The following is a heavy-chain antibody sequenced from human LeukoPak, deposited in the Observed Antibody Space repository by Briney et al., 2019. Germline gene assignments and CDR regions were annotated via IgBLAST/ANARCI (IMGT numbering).Heavy chain of an antibody. CDR2: INHSGST. D-gene: IGHD3-3*01. CDR3: ARAATIFGVVSMAYYMDV. Sequence: SETLSLTCAVYGGSFSGYYWSWIRQPPGKGLEWIGEINHSGSTNYNPSLKSRVTISVDTPKNQFSLKLSSVTAADTAVYYCARAATIFGVVSMAYYMDVWGKGTTVTVSS. J-gene: IGHJ6*03. CDR1: GGSFSGYY. V-gene: IGHV4-34*01.